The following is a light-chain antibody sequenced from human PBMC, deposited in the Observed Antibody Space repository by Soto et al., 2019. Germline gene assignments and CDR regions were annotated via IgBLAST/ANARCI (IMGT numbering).Light chain of an antibody. CDR3: CSYAGPYTWV. V-gene: IGLV2-23*01. CDR2: EDS. J-gene: IGLJ3*02. Sequence: QSALTQPASVSGSPGQSITIYCTGTSSDVGGYNLVSWYQHHPGKAPKVMIYEDSERPSGVSNRFSGSKSGNTASLTISGLQAEDEDDYYCCSYAGPYTWVFGGGTKLTVL. CDR1: SSDVGGYNL.